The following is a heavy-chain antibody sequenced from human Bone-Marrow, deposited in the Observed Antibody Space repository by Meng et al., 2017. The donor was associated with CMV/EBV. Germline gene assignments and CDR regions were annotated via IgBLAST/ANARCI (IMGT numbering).Heavy chain of an antibody. J-gene: IGHJ1*01. CDR1: GFTFSSYS. Sequence: GGSLRLSCAASGFTFSSYSMNWVRQAPGKGLEWVAVIWYDGSNKYYADSVKGRFTISRDNSKNTLYLQMNSLRAEDTAVYYCAREDGGDVVVIEQYFQHWGQGTLVTVSS. V-gene: IGHV3-33*08. CDR2: IWYDGSNK. D-gene: IGHD2-21*01. CDR3: AREDGGDVVVIEQYFQH.